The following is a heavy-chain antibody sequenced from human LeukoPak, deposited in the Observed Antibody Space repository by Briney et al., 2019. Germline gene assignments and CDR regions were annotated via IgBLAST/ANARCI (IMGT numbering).Heavy chain of an antibody. V-gene: IGHV1-2*02. CDR2: ITPYSGGT. CDR3: ARELNTYYYGSGSHDAFDI. D-gene: IGHD3-10*01. CDR1: GYTFTDYY. Sequence: ASVKVSCKASGYTFTDYYIHWVRQAPGQGLEWMGWITPYSGGTDYAQKFQGRVTMTMDTSISTVYMELSRLRSDDTAVYYCARELNTYYYGSGSHDAFDIWGQGTEVTVS. J-gene: IGHJ3*02.